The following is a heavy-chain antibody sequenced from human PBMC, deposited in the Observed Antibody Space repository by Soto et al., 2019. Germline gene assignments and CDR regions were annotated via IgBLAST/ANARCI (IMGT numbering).Heavy chain of an antibody. V-gene: IGHV2-70*11. D-gene: IGHD2-21*02. J-gene: IGHJ4*02. CDR2: IDWDDDK. CDR1: GFSLSTSGMC. Sequence: SGPTLVNPTQTLTLTFTFSGFSLSTSGMCVSWIRQPPGKALEWLARIDWDDDKYYSTSLKTRLTISKDTSKNQVVLTMTNMDPVDTATYYCARMGVVTTSFDYWGQGTLVTVSS. CDR3: ARMGVVTTSFDY.